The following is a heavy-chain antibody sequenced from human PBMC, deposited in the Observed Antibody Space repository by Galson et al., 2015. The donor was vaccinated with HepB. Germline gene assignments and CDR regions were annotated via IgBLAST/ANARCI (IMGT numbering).Heavy chain of an antibody. V-gene: IGHV3-23*01. CDR1: GFTFSSYA. J-gene: IGHJ4*02. CDR2: ISGSGGST. D-gene: IGHD6-19*01. CDR3: ARGERYSSGWHDSRGDY. Sequence: SLRLSCAASGFTFSSYAMSWVRQAPGKGLEWVSAISGSGGSTYYADSVKGRFTISRDNSKNTLYLQMNSLRAEDTAVYYCARGERYSSGWHDSRGDYWGQGTLVTVSS.